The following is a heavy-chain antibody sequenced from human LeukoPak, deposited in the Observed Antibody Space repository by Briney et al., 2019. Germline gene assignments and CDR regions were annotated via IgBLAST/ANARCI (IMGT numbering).Heavy chain of an antibody. CDR2: IKPDGSGK. CDR3: SSQPAVLDLDC. Sequence: GGSLRLSCAASGFAFSSYWITWVRQAPGKGLEWVANIKPDGSGKTYVDSVKGRFTISRDNAKNSLYLQMRGLRVGDTAVYYCSSQPAVLDLDCWGQGTLVTVSS. D-gene: IGHD6-19*01. J-gene: IGHJ4*02. V-gene: IGHV3-7*01. CDR1: GFAFSSYW.